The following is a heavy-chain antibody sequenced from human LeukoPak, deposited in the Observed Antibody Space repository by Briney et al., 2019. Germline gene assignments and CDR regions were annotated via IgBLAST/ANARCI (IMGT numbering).Heavy chain of an antibody. V-gene: IGHV1-46*01. CDR3: TRVGGYSPSSTGGNAFDI. Sequence: ASVKVSCKASGYTFTSYYMHWVRQAPGQGLEWMGIINPSGGSTSYAQKFQGRVTMTRDTSTSTVYMELRSLRSDDTAMYFCTRVGGYSPSSTGGNAFDIWGQGTMVTVSS. CDR1: GYTFTSYY. CDR2: INPSGGST. D-gene: IGHD6-6*01. J-gene: IGHJ3*02.